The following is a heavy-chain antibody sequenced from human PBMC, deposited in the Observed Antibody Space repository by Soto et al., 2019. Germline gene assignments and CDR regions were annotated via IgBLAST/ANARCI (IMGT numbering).Heavy chain of an antibody. CDR2: INPNSGGT. Sequence: ASVKVSCKASGYTFTGYYMHWVRQAPGQGLEWMGWINPNSGGTNYAQKFQGWVTMTRDTSISTAYMELSRLRSDDTAVYYCARVSAQYSSSWFDYWGQGTLVTVSS. J-gene: IGHJ4*02. V-gene: IGHV1-2*04. CDR3: ARVSAQYSSSWFDY. D-gene: IGHD6-13*01. CDR1: GYTFTGYY.